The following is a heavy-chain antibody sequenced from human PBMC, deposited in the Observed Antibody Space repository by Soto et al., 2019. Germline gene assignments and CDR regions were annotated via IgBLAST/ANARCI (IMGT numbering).Heavy chain of an antibody. CDR1: GFSFTNYA. CDR2: ISASGRDT. Sequence: GSLRLCCAASGFSFTNYAMSWVRQAPGKGLEWVSGISASGRDTYYADSVKDRFTISRDNSKNTLYLQMNSLRAEDTAIYFCAKGKTSGWYYFDYWGQGALVTVS. J-gene: IGHJ4*02. CDR3: AKGKTSGWYYFDY. V-gene: IGHV3-23*01. D-gene: IGHD6-19*01.